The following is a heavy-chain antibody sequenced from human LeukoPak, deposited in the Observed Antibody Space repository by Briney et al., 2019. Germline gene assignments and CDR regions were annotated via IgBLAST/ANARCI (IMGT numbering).Heavy chain of an antibody. J-gene: IGHJ4*02. Sequence: SETLSLTCTVSGASTSSLDYYWGWIRQFPGKGLEWIGDIYYNGMTYYNPSPKSRLTISIDTSKNQFSLILTSVTAADTAVYYCARKGSGTHYTFFNYFDYWGQGALVAVSS. V-gene: IGHV4-39*01. CDR3: ARKGSGTHYTFFNYFDY. CDR1: GASTSSLDYY. D-gene: IGHD3-10*01. CDR2: IYYNGMT.